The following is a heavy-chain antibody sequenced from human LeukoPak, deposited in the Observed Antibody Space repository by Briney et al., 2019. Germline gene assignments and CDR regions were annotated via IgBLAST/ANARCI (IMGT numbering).Heavy chain of an antibody. CDR1: GFTFSDYA. V-gene: IGHV3-23*01. J-gene: IGHJ6*03. CDR2: MSAIGGSF. D-gene: IGHD6-13*01. Sequence: GGSLRLSCTASGFTFSDYAMTWVRQAPGKGLEWVSGMSAIGGSFFYADSLKGRFTISRDNSKNTLYLQINSLRGDDTAAYYCAKDRSSSWYPSYMDVWGKGTTVTVSS. CDR3: AKDRSSSWYPSYMDV.